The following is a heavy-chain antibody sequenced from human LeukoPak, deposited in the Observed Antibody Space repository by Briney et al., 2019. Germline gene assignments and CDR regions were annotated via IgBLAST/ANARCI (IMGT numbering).Heavy chain of an antibody. D-gene: IGHD2-15*01. V-gene: IGHV3-21*01. CDR1: GFTFSSYS. Sequence: PGGSLRLSCAASGFTFSSYSMNWVRQAPGKGLEWVSSISSSSSYIYYADSVKGRFTISRDNAKNSLYLQMNSLRAEDTAVYYCARDYPYCSGGSCQRYRPKPFDYWGQGTLVIVSS. J-gene: IGHJ4*02. CDR2: ISSSSSYI. CDR3: ARDYPYCSGGSCQRYRPKPFDY.